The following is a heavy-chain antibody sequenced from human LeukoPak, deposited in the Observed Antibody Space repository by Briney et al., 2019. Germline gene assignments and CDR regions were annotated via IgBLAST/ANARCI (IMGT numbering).Heavy chain of an antibody. Sequence: ASVKVSCKVSGYTLTELSMHWVRQAPGKGLEWMGGFDPGGGETIYAQKFQGRVTMTEDTSTDTAYMELSSLRSEDTAVYYCATVTVRGVITVYFDYWGQGTLVTVSS. D-gene: IGHD3-10*01. J-gene: IGHJ4*02. CDR1: GYTLTELS. CDR2: FDPGGGET. V-gene: IGHV1-24*01. CDR3: ATVTVRGVITVYFDY.